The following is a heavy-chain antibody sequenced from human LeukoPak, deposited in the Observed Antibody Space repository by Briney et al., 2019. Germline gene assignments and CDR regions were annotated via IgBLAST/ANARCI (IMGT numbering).Heavy chain of an antibody. CDR3: ARDNWNVVGYYYYGMDG. D-gene: IGHD1-20*01. J-gene: IGHJ6*01. CDR2: ISSSGSSI. V-gene: IGHV3-11*01. Sequence: GGSLRLSCAASGFTFSDYYMSWIRQAPGKGLEWVSYISSSGSSIYYADSVKGRFTISRDNAKNSLYLQMNSLRAEDTAVYYCARDNWNVVGYYYYGMDGWGQGRTVTVSS. CDR1: GFTFSDYY.